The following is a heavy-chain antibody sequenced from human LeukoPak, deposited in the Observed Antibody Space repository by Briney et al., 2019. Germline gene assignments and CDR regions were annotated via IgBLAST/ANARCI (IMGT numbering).Heavy chain of an antibody. D-gene: IGHD6-19*01. CDR3: AKTTIGYSSGRFPGWPVDY. CDR2: IVGSGGST. V-gene: IGHV3-23*01. Sequence: GGSLRLSCAASGFTFNSYAMYWVRQAPGKGLEWVSGIVGSGGSTYYAESVRGRFTISRDNSKNTVYIQMNSLRDEDTAVYYCAKTTIGYSSGRFPGWPVDYWGQGTLVTVSS. J-gene: IGHJ4*02. CDR1: GFTFNSYA.